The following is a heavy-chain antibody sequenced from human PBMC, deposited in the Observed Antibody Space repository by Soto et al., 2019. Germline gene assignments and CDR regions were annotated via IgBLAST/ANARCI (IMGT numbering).Heavy chain of an antibody. CDR1: GGSISSYY. V-gene: IGHV4-59*08. D-gene: IGHD3-22*01. CDR2: IYYSGST. Sequence: SETLSLTCTVSGGSISSYYWSWIRQPPGKGLEWIGYIYYSGSTYYNPSLKSRVTISVDTSKNQFSLKLSSVTAADTAVYYCASDDSRVPWGQGTLVTVSS. J-gene: IGHJ5*02. CDR3: ASDDSRVP.